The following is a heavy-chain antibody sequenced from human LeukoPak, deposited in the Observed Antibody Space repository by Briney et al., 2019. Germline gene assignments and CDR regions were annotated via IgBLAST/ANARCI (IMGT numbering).Heavy chain of an antibody. CDR2: ISYRGTT. CDR3: ARGVLL. Sequence: SETLSLTCTVAGGSISSGNYYWNWIRQHPGKGLEWIGYISYRGTTYYNPSLKSRVTISVDTSKNQFSLKLSSVTAADTAVYYCARGVLLWGQGTLVTVSS. V-gene: IGHV4-31*03. J-gene: IGHJ4*02. CDR1: GGSISSGNYY. D-gene: IGHD3-10*01.